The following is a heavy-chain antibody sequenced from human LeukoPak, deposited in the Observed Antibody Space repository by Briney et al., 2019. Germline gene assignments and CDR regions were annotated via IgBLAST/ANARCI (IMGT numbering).Heavy chain of an antibody. CDR2: MNPNSGNT. Sequence: ASVKVSCKASGYTFTSYDINWVRQATGQGLEWMGWMNPNSGNTGYAQKFQGRVTMTRNTSISTAYMELSSLRSEDTAVYYCARGADCSGGSCYPNWFDPWGQATLVTVSS. CDR3: ARGADCSGGSCYPNWFDP. J-gene: IGHJ5*02. V-gene: IGHV1-8*01. D-gene: IGHD2-15*01. CDR1: GYTFTSYD.